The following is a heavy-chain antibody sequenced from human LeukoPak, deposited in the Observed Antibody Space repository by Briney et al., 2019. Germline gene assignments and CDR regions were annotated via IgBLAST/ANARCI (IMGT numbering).Heavy chain of an antibody. D-gene: IGHD2-2*01. V-gene: IGHV1-2*02. Sequence: APVKVSCKASGYTFSDYYMHWVRQAPGQGLEWMGWMNPKSGGTNYAQKFQGRVTMTGDTSISTVYMELTRLRSDDSAIYYCARESRTGWHDFDFWGQGTLVTVSS. CDR2: MNPKSGGT. CDR3: ARESRTGWHDFDF. CDR1: GYTFSDYY. J-gene: IGHJ4*02.